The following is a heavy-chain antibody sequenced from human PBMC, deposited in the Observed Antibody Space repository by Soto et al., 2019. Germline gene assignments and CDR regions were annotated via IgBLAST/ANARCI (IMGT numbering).Heavy chain of an antibody. J-gene: IGHJ6*02. CDR3: ARGGRGQYDFWSGYPDYYYYGMDV. D-gene: IGHD3-3*01. CDR1: GFTFSSYS. V-gene: IGHV3-48*02. Sequence: GGSLRLSCAASGFTFSSYSMNWVRQAPGKGLEWVSYISSSSSTIYYADSVKGRFTISRDNAKNSLYLQMNSLRDEDTAVYYCARGGRGQYDFWSGYPDYYYYGMDVWGQGTTVTVSS. CDR2: ISSSSSTI.